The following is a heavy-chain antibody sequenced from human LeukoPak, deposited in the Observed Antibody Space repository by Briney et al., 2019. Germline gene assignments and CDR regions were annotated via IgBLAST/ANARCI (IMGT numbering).Heavy chain of an antibody. CDR2: IKSKYNGGTT. Sequence: GGSLRLSCTGSGFTFSNAWLNWVRQAPGKGLEWLGRIKSKYNGGTTDYAAPVKGTFTISRDDSKNTVYLQMNSLKTEDTAVYSCSTGGYYFDYWGQGTLVTVAS. CDR1: GFTFSNAW. V-gene: IGHV3-15*01. CDR3: STGGYYFDY. J-gene: IGHJ4*02. D-gene: IGHD3-22*01.